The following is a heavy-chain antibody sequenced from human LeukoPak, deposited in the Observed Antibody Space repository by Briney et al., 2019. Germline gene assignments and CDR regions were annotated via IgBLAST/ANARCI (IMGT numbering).Heavy chain of an antibody. D-gene: IGHD3-22*01. CDR1: IDSFSNYH. Sequence: PSETLSLTCAVYIDSFSNYHWNRIRQTPAKGVDWIGEVNESGGTNISPSLRSRVILSVDTSKNQFSLKLISVTVADTAIYYCARGPYSYDSSGAFDIWGQGTMVNVSS. CDR3: ARGPYSYDSSGAFDI. CDR2: VNESGGT. J-gene: IGHJ3*02. V-gene: IGHV4-34*01.